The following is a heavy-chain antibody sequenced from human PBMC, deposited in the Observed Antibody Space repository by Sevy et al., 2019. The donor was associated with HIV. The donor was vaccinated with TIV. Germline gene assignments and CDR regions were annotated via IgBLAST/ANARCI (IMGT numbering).Heavy chain of an antibody. CDR3: AKHSGSYQPRKDYFDY. V-gene: IGHV3-30*18. D-gene: IGHD1-26*01. CDR2: ISYDGSNK. Sequence: GGSLRLSCAASGFTFSSYGMHWVRQAPGKGLEWVAVISYDGSNKYYADSVKGRFTLSRDNSKNPMYLQMNSLRAEDTAVYYCAKHSGSYQPRKDYFDYWGQGTLVTVSS. CDR1: GFTFSSYG. J-gene: IGHJ4*02.